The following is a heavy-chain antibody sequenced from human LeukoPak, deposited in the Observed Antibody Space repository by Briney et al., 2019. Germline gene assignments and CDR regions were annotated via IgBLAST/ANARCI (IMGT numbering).Heavy chain of an antibody. J-gene: IGHJ4*02. D-gene: IGHD3-3*01. V-gene: IGHV3-23*01. CDR3: AKDLMGITIFGVVIIQGLDY. CDR2: NRGSGGST. Sequence: GGSLRLSCAAPGFTFSSYAMSWVRQAPGKGLEWVSANRGSGGSTYYADSVKGRFTIPRDNSKNTLYLQMNSLRAEDTAVYYCAKDLMGITIFGVVIIQGLDYWGQGTLVTVSS. CDR1: GFTFSSYA.